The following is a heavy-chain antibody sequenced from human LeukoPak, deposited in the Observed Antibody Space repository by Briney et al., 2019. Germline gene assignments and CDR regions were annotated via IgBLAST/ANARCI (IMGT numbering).Heavy chain of an antibody. CDR3: AREGRGYCSSTSCHKGGDAFDI. V-gene: IGHV3-7*01. D-gene: IGHD2-2*02. Sequence: GGSLRLSCAASGFTFSSYAMHWVRQAPGKGLEWVANIKQDGSEKYYVDSVKGRFTISRDNAKNSLYLQMNSLRAEDTAVYYCAREGRGYCSSTSCHKGGDAFDIWGQGTMVTVSS. J-gene: IGHJ3*02. CDR2: IKQDGSEK. CDR1: GFTFSSYA.